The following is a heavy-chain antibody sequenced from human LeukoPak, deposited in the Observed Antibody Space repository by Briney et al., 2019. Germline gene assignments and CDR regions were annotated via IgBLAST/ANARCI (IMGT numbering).Heavy chain of an antibody. CDR2: ISSSGGNI. CDR3: ARRRDYFDY. V-gene: IGHV3-11*01. J-gene: IGHJ4*02. Sequence: GGSLRLSCVVSGFALSDYYMSWIRQAPGKGLEWMGYISSSGGNIYFADSVKGGFTMSRDNARGSLYLQMNSLTADDTAIYYCARRRDYFDYWGQGTLLTVSS. CDR1: GFALSDYY.